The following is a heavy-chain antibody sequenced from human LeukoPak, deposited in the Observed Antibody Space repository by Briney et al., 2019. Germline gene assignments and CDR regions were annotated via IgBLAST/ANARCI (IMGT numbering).Heavy chain of an antibody. J-gene: IGHJ3*02. V-gene: IGHV4-61*02. CDR1: GGSISSGSYY. Sequence: SETLSLTCTVSGGSISSGSYYWRWIRQPAGKGLEWIGRIYTSGSTNYNPSLKSRVTISVDTSKNQFSLKLSSVTAADTAVYYCARPYTSDYRGAFDIWGQGTMVTVSS. D-gene: IGHD6-19*01. CDR2: IYTSGST. CDR3: ARPYTSDYRGAFDI.